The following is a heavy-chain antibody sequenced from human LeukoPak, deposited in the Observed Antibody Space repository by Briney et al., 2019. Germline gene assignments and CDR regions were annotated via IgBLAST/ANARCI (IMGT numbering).Heavy chain of an antibody. J-gene: IGHJ4*02. D-gene: IGHD3-10*01. Sequence: GGTLRLSCAASGFTFSSYGMSWVRQAPGKGLEWVSAISGSGDYTYYADSVKGRFTISRDNSKNTLYLQMNSLRAEDTAVYYCAKVTYGSGTYGAFDSWGQGTLVTVSS. CDR1: GFTFSSYG. CDR3: AKVTYGSGTYGAFDS. CDR2: ISGSGDYT. V-gene: IGHV3-23*01.